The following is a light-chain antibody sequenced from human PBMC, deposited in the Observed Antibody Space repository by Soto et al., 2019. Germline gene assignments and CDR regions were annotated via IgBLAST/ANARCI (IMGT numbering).Light chain of an antibody. V-gene: IGKV3-20*01. CDR1: QSVSSNY. CDR3: QQYGSSPLA. CDR2: GAS. J-gene: IGKJ4*01. Sequence: NVLIEPPGTLALSPGEGSTLSCAASQSVSSNYLAWYQLKPGQAPRLLIYGASSRATGIPDRFSGSGSGTDFTLTISRLEPEDFAVYYCQQYGSSPLAFGGGTKVDIK.